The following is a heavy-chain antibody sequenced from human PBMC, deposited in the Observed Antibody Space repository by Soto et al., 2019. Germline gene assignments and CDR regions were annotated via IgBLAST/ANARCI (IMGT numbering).Heavy chain of an antibody. J-gene: IGHJ4*02. D-gene: IGHD3-3*01. CDR3: ARHGYYDFWSGPAEYYFDY. CDR2: IYYSGST. CDR1: GGSISSYY. V-gene: IGHV4-59*08. Sequence: SETLSLTCTVSGGSISSYYWSWIRQPPGKGLEWIGYIYYSGSTNYNPSLKSRVTISVDTSKNQFSLKLSSVTAADTAVYYCARHGYYDFWSGPAEYYFDYWGQGTLVTVSS.